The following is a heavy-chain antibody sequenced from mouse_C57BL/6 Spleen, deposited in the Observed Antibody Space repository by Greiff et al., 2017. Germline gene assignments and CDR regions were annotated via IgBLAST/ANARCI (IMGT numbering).Heavy chain of an antibody. CDR1: GYTFTSYW. CDR3: ARDYGCRYGFAD. V-gene: IGHV1-69*01. J-gene: IGHJ3*01. D-gene: IGHD1-1*01. Sequence: QVQLQQPGAELVMPGASVMLSCKASGYTFTSYWMHWVKQRPGQGLEWIGEIDPSDSYTNYNQKFKGKSTLTVDTSSSTAYMQLSSLTSEDSAVYYCARDYGCRYGFADWGQGTLGTVAA. CDR2: IDPSDSYT.